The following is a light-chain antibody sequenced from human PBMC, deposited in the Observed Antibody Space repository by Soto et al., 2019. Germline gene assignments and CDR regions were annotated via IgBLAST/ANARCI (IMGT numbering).Light chain of an antibody. CDR1: QSVSSSY. V-gene: IGKV3D-20*02. J-gene: IGKJ5*01. CDR3: QQRRT. CDR2: GTS. Sequence: EIVLTQSPGTLSLSPGERATLSCRASQSVSSSYLGWYQQKPGQAPRLLIYGTSSRATGIPDRFSGSGSGTDFTLTISSLEPEDFAVYYCQQRRTFGQGTRLEIK.